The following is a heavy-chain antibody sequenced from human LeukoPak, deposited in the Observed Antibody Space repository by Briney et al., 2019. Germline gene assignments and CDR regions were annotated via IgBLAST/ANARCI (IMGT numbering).Heavy chain of an antibody. CDR1: GYSFTSYW. CDR2: IYSGDSDT. J-gene: IGHJ6*02. V-gene: IGHV5-51*01. CDR3: ARDRGDGDYGDYYYGMDV. Sequence: GESLKISCKGSGYSFTSYWIGWVRQMPGKGLEWMGIIYSGDSDTRYSPSFQGQVTISADKSISTAYLQWSSLKASDTAMYYCARDRGDGDYGDYYYGMDVWGQGTTVTVSS. D-gene: IGHD4-17*01.